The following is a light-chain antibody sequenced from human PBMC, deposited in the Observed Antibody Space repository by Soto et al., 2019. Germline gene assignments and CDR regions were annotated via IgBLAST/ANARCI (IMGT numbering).Light chain of an antibody. Sequence: EIVFTQSPATLSSFPGYRVTISCRASQAVNTRLAWYQHKSGQAPRLIIYETSSRMTGVPDRFSGSGSGTDFTLTISRLEPEDFAVYFCQQYGNSPTFGQGTKVDIK. J-gene: IGKJ1*01. V-gene: IGKV3-20*01. CDR3: QQYGNSPT. CDR1: QAVNTR. CDR2: ETS.